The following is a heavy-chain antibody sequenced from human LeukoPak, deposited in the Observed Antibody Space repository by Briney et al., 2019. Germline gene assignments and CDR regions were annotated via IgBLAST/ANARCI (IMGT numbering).Heavy chain of an antibody. V-gene: IGHV3-7*01. CDR1: GFTFSSYW. D-gene: IGHD3-10*01. J-gene: IGHJ3*02. Sequence: GGSLRLSCAASGFTFSSYWMSWVRQAPGKGLEWVANIKQDGSEKYYVDSVRGRFTISRDNAKNSLYLQMNSLRAEDTAVYYCVRTYYYGSGSDILEPDAFDIWGQGTMVTVSS. CDR2: IKQDGSEK. CDR3: VRTYYYGSGSDILEPDAFDI.